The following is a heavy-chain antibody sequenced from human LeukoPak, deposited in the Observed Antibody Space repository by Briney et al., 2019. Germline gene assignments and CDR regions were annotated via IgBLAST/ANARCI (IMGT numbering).Heavy chain of an antibody. Sequence: GGSLRLSCAASGFTFSRHTMSWVRQAPGKGLEWVSSISSTTAYIYYADSVKGRFTISRDNAKNSLYLQMNSLRAEDTAVYYCARDRIAAYFDYWGQGTLVTVSS. CDR3: ARDRIAAYFDY. V-gene: IGHV3-21*01. CDR1: GFTFSRHT. J-gene: IGHJ4*02. CDR2: ISSTTAYI. D-gene: IGHD6-6*01.